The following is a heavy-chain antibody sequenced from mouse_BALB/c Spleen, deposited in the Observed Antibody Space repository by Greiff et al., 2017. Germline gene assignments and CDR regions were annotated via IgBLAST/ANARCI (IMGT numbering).Heavy chain of an antibody. Sequence: SGAELVKPGASVKLSCTASGFNIKDTYMHWVKQRPEQGLEWIGRIDPANGNTKYDPKFQGKATITADTSSNTAYLQLSSLTSEDTAVYYCARNTGYRDYFDYWGEGTTLTVAS. V-gene: IGHV14-3*02. CDR1: GFNIKDTY. CDR3: ARNTGYRDYFDY. D-gene: IGHD3-1*01. J-gene: IGHJ2*01. CDR2: IDPANGNT.